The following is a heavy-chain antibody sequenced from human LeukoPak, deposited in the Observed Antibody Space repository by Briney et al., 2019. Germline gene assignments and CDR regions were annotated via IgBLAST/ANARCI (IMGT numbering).Heavy chain of an antibody. J-gene: IGHJ4*02. V-gene: IGHV3-74*01. CDR1: GFTFSSYW. D-gene: IGHD1-26*01. CDR2: INSDASTT. Sequence: GGSLRLSCAASGFTFSSYWMHWVRQAPGKGLVWVSRINSDASTTSYADSVKGRFTISRDNAKNPLHLQMNSLRAEDTAVYYCTRVAGSGSVDWGQGTLVTVSS. CDR3: TRVAGSGSVD.